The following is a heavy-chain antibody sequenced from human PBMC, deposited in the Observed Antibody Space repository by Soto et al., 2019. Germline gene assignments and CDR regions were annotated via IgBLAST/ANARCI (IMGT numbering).Heavy chain of an antibody. CDR1: GFTFGDSY. CDR2: ISRGNRYP. V-gene: IGHV3-11*06. J-gene: IGHJ5*02. D-gene: IGHD2-15*01. CDR3: VRGGGGGLFDP. Sequence: GGSLRLSCAGSGFTFGDSYMSWIRQAPGKGLEWLSYISRGNRYPAYADSVKGRVTLSRDNAKRSLYRQMMSLTAEDTAIYYCVRGGGGGLFDPWGQGTMVTVSS.